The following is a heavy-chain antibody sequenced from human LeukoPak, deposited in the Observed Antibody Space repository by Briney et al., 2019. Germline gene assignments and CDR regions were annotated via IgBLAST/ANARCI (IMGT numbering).Heavy chain of an antibody. D-gene: IGHD3-3*01. CDR3: ARDNYPIFGVVITLSY. J-gene: IGHJ4*02. CDR2: IIPIFGTG. CDR1: GGTFSSYA. Sequence: ASVKVSCKASGGTFSSYAISWVRQAPGQGLEWMGRIIPIFGTGNYAQKFQGRVTITTDESTSAAYMELSSLRSEDTAVYYCARDNYPIFGVVITLSYWGQGTLVTVSS. V-gene: IGHV1-69*05.